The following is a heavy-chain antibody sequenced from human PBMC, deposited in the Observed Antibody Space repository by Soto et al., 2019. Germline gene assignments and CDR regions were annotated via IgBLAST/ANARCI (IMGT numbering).Heavy chain of an antibody. Sequence: PGESLKISCKGSGYSFTSYWIGWVRQMPGKGLEWMGIIYPGDSDTRYSPSFQGQVTISADKSISTAYLQWSSLKASDTAMYYCERRSSSSGLDYYYGMDVWGQGTTVTVSS. D-gene: IGHD6-6*01. CDR2: IYPGDSDT. CDR3: ERRSSSSGLDYYYGMDV. J-gene: IGHJ6*02. V-gene: IGHV5-51*01. CDR1: GYSFTSYW.